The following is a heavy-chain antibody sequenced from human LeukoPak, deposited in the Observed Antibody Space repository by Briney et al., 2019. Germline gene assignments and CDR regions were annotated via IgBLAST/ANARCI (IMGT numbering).Heavy chain of an antibody. CDR3: SRCVGVYCSGGSCYHFDY. V-gene: IGHV3-49*03. CDR1: GFTFGDYA. D-gene: IGHD2-15*01. CDR2: IRSKAYGGTT. Sequence: GGSLRLSCTASGFTFGDYAMSWFRQAPGKGLEWVGFIRSKAYGGTTEYAASVKGRFTISRDDSKSITYLQMKSLKTEDTAVYYCSRCVGVYCSGGSCYHFDYWGQGTLVTVSS. J-gene: IGHJ4*02.